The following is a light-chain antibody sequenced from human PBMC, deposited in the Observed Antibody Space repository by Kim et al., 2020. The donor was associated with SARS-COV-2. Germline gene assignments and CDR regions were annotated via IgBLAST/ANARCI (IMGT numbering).Light chain of an antibody. J-gene: IGLJ1*01. V-gene: IGLV3-21*04. CDR2: YDS. CDR1: NIGSKS. Sequence: SYELTQPPSVSVAPGKTVRITCGGNNIGSKSVHWYQQKPGQAPVLVIYYDSDRPSGIPERSSGSNSGNTATLTISRVEAGDEADYYCQVWDSRSDHYVFG. CDR3: QVWDSRSDHYV.